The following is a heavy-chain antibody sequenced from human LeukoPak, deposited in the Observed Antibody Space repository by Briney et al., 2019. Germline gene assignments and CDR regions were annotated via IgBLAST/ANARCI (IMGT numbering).Heavy chain of an antibody. V-gene: IGHV1-2*06. D-gene: IGHD5-12*01. J-gene: IGHJ4*02. CDR1: GYTFTGYY. CDR2: INPNSGGT. Sequence: ASVKVSCKASGYTFTGYYMHWVRQAPGQGLEWMGRINPNSGGTNYAQKFQGRVTTTRDTSISTAYMELSRLRSDDTAVYYCARVRVATIFTSMAYFDYWGQGTLVTVSS. CDR3: ARVRVATIFTSMAYFDY.